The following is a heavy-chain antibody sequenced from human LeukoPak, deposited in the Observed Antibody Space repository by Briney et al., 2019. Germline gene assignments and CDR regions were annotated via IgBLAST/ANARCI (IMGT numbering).Heavy chain of an antibody. D-gene: IGHD6-19*01. CDR2: INQSGTT. J-gene: IGHJ3*02. CDR3: ARARRSWDAFDI. Sequence: PSETLSLTCAVYGGSFSTYYWSWIRQTPRKGLEWIGEINQSGTTNYNPSLKSRVTISVDTSKNQYSLKLTSVTAADTALYYCARARRSWDAFDIWGLGTVVTVSS. V-gene: IGHV4-34*01. CDR1: GGSFSTYY.